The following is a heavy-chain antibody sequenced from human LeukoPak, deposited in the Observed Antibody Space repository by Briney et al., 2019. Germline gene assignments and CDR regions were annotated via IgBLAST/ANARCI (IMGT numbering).Heavy chain of an antibody. V-gene: IGHV4-59*12. CDR3: ARDWADIVVVVAAGGYFDY. J-gene: IGHJ4*02. CDR2: IYYSGST. CDR1: GGSISSYY. D-gene: IGHD2-15*01. Sequence: SETLSLTCTVSGGSISSYYWSWIRQPPGKGLEWIGYIYYSGSTNYNPSLKSRVTISVDTSKNQFSLKLSSVTAADTAVYYCARDWADIVVVVAAGGYFDYWGQGTLVTVSS.